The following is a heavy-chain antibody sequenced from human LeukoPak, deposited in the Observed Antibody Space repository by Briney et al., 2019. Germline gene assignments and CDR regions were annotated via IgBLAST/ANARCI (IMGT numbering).Heavy chain of an antibody. CDR3: AKDNDRRGYNYYAFDP. D-gene: IGHD1-20*01. J-gene: IGHJ5*02. CDR1: GFTFADYA. V-gene: IGHV3-43D*03. Sequence: GGSLRLSCAASGFTFADYAMHWVRQAPGKGLEWVSPISWVGGITYYADSVKGRFTISRDNSKNSLYLQMNRLRVEDTALYYCAKDNDRRGYNYYAFDPWGQGPLVTVSS. CDR2: ISWVGGIT.